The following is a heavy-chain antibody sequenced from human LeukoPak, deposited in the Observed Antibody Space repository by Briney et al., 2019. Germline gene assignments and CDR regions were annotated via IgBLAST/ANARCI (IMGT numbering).Heavy chain of an antibody. CDR1: GGSFSGYY. V-gene: IGHV4-34*01. D-gene: IGHD4-11*01. CDR3: ASSGSNYGFGWFDP. J-gene: IGHJ5*02. Sequence: SETLSLTCAVYGGSFSGYYWSWIRQPPGKGLEWIGEINHSGSTNYNPSLKSRVTISVDTSKNQFSLKLSSVTAADTAVYYCASSGSNYGFGWFDPWGQGTLVTVSS. CDR2: INHSGST.